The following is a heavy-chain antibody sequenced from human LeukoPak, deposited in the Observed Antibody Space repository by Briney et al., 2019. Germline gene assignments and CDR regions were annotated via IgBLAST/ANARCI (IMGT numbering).Heavy chain of an antibody. CDR3: ARDLQYCSSTSCLVFYFDY. Sequence: ASVKVSCKASGYTFTSYGISWVRQAPGQGLEWMGWISAYNGNTNYAQKLQGRVTMTTDTSTSTAYMELRSLRSDDTAVYYCARDLQYCSSTSCLVFYFDYWGQGTLVTVSS. CDR2: ISAYNGNT. J-gene: IGHJ4*02. D-gene: IGHD2-2*01. V-gene: IGHV1-18*01. CDR1: GYTFTSYG.